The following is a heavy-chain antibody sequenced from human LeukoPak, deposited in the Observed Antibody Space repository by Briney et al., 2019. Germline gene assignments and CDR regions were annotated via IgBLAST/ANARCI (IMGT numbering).Heavy chain of an antibody. D-gene: IGHD2-15*01. CDR3: AKSGLNRFDY. J-gene: IGHJ4*02. CDR2: ISGSGSGGGT. CDR1: GFTFSNYA. V-gene: IGHV3-23*01. Sequence: GGSLRLSCTASGFTFSNYAMSWVRQAPGKGLEWVSNISGSGSGGGTYYADSVKGRFTIARDNSKNTLYLQMNSLRAEDTAVYYCAKSGLNRFDYWGQGTLVTVSS.